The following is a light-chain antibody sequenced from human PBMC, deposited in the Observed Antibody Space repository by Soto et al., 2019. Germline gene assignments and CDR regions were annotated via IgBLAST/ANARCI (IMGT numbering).Light chain of an antibody. J-gene: IGLJ3*02. CDR2: DTS. V-gene: IGLV7-46*01. CDR3: LLSHSGTGV. Sequence: QAVVTQEPSLTVSPGGTITLTCGSSTGAVTSGHYPYWFQQKPGQAPRTLIYDTSNTQYWTPARFTGSLLGGKAALTLSGAQPEDEADYYCLLSHSGTGVFGGGTKLTVL. CDR1: TGAVTSGHY.